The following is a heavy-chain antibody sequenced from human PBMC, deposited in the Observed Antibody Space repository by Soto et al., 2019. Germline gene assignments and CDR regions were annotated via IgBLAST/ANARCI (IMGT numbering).Heavy chain of an antibody. CDR3: ARVELSAYYYYYGMDV. CDR2: INPSGGST. V-gene: IGHV1-46*01. D-gene: IGHD3-10*01. J-gene: IGHJ6*02. CDR1: GYTFTNYH. Sequence: ASMKVSCKASGYTFTNYHMHWVRQAPGQGLEWMGIINPSGGSTSYAQKFQGRVTMTRDTSTSTVYMELSSLRSEDTAVYYCARVELSAYYYYYGMDVWGQGTTVTVSS.